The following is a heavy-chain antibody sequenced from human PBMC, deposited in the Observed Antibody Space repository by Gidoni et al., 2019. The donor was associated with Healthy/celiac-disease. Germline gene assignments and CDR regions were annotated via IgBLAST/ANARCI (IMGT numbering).Heavy chain of an antibody. CDR2: IKQDGSEK. CDR3: AREGYYDSSGYSFDY. V-gene: IGHV3-7*03. Sequence: VQLVESGGGMVQPGGSLSISCAASGFTFSSYWMSWVRQDPGKGLEWVANIKQDGSEKYYVDSVKGRFTISRDNAKNALYLQMNSLRAEDTAVYYCAREGYYDSSGYSFDYWGQGTLVTVSS. CDR1: GFTFSSYW. D-gene: IGHD3-22*01. J-gene: IGHJ4*02.